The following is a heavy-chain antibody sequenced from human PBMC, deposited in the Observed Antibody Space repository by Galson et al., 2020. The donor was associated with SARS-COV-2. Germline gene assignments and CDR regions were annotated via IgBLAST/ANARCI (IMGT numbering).Heavy chain of an antibody. CDR3: AKDLTAARLRGVYFDY. CDR2: ISGSGGST. V-gene: IGHV3-23*01. J-gene: IGHJ4*02. CDR1: GFTFSSYA. Sequence: GGSLRLSCAASGFTFSSYAMSWVRQAPGKGLEWVSAISGSGGSTYYADSVKGRFTISRDNSKNTLYLQMNSLRAEDTAVYYCAKDLTAARLRGVYFDYWGQGTLVTVSS. D-gene: IGHD6-6*01.